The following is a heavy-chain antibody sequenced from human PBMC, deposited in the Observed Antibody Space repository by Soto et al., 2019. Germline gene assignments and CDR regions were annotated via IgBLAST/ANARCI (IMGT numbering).Heavy chain of an antibody. CDR3: ARGRRTCTEKTCYTDFDF. J-gene: IGHJ4*02. CDR1: GYTFSDYG. V-gene: IGHV1-3*01. Sequence: QVHLVQSGAEVKTPGASVTISCKASGYTFSDYGIHWIRQAPGQRPEWLGWIICLNDRKEYSQKFQGRISLTRDTSARTAYMGLSRLRSEDTAVYYCARGRRTCTEKTCYTDFDFWGQGSLVSVSS. CDR2: IICLNDRK. D-gene: IGHD2-2*02.